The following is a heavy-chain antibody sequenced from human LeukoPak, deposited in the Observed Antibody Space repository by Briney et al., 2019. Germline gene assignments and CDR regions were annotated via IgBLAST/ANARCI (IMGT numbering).Heavy chain of an antibody. V-gene: IGHV3-7*01. CDR3: ARASYDSSGYRFDY. CDR1: GFTFSSYA. Sequence: GGSLRLSCAASGFTFSSYAMSWVRQAPGKGLEWVANIKRDGSEKYYVDSVKGRFTISRDNAKNSLYLQMNSLRAEDTAVYYCARASYDSSGYRFDYWGQGTLVTVSS. CDR2: IKRDGSEK. J-gene: IGHJ4*02. D-gene: IGHD3-22*01.